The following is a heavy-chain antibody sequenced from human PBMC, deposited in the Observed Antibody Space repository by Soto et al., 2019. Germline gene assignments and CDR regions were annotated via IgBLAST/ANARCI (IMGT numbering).Heavy chain of an antibody. Sequence: ASVKVSCKASGYSFTTSGITWVRQAPGQGLEWMGWISTYNGNTNYAQKLQDRVTLTTDTSTSTAYMELRSLRSDVTAVYYCARRLYGDYDYWGQGTLVTVSS. J-gene: IGHJ4*02. CDR2: ISTYNGNT. CDR3: ARRLYGDYDY. V-gene: IGHV1-18*01. CDR1: GYSFTTSG. D-gene: IGHD4-17*01.